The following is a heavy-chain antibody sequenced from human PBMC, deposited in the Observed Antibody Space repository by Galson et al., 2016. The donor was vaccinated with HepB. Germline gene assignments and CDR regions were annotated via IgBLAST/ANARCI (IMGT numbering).Heavy chain of an antibody. CDR2: IRPGDSST. V-gene: IGHV5-51*01. CDR1: GYSFTSFW. CDR3: AVLKGHNFARGYFDP. Sequence: QSGAEVKMPGESLKLPCKTSGYSFTSFWIGWVRQMPGIGLEWIGIIRPGDSSTRYSPSFQGQVTITVDRSINTAYLQLKSLKASDSAIYYCAVLKGHNFARGYFDPWGQGTLVTVSS. J-gene: IGHJ5*02. D-gene: IGHD1-20*01.